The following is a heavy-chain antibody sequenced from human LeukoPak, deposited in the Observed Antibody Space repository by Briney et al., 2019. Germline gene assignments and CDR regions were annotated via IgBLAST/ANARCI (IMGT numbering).Heavy chain of an antibody. CDR2: IKQDGSEK. D-gene: IGHD5-12*01. CDR1: AFSLGDYW. J-gene: IGHJ4*02. V-gene: IGHV3-7*01. Sequence: GGSLRVSGAASAFSLGDYWMNWVGQALGKGLEWVASIKQDGSEKYYVDSVKGRFTISRDNAKNSLYLQMNTLRAEDTAVYYCLRDRGYSTYDCWGQGTLVTVSS. CDR3: LRDRGYSTYDC.